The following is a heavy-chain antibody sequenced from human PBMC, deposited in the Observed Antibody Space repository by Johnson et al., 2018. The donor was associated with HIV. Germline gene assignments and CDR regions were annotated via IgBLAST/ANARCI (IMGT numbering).Heavy chain of an antibody. J-gene: IGHJ3*02. CDR3: ARDCTGGVCLNDAFDI. V-gene: IGHV3-30*04. D-gene: IGHD2-8*02. CDR2: IFTVGDV. CDR1: GFTFSSYA. Sequence: QEQLVESGGGVVQPGRSLRLSCAASGFTFSSYAMHWVRQAPGKGLEWVSVIFTVGDVYYADSVKGRFTISRDNSKNTLYLQMNSLRAEDTAVYYCARDCTGGVCLNDAFDIWGQGTMVTVSS.